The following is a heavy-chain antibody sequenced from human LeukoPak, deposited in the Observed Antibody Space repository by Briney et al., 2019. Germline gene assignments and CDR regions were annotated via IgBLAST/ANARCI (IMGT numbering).Heavy chain of an antibody. CDR1: GFYLNFRTYN. CDR3: ARVRLATDGFCFDN. J-gene: IGHJ4*02. CDR2: IGEGGGTT. D-gene: IGHD3-3*01. V-gene: IGHV3-48*01. Sequence: GGSLRLSCAASGFYLNFRTYNMIWVRQAPGKGLEWLSYIGEGGGTTHHAVSLRGRFTVSRDDAKDSLSLQMNSLRVEDTAVYFCARVRLATDGFCFDNWGQGTLVTVSS.